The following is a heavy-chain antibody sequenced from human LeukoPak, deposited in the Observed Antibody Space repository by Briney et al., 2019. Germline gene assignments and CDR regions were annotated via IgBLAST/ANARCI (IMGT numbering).Heavy chain of an antibody. CDR2: IYHSGST. CDR1: GGSISSSNW. CDR3: AREAGLIYFYYIDV. V-gene: IGHV4-4*02. D-gene: IGHD2-8*01. J-gene: IGHJ6*03. Sequence: SGTLSLTCAVSGGSISSSNWWSWVRQPPGKGLEWIGEIYHSGSTNYNPTLKTRVTISVDTSKNQFSLKLTSVTAADTAVYYCAREAGLIYFYYIDVWGKGTTVTVSS.